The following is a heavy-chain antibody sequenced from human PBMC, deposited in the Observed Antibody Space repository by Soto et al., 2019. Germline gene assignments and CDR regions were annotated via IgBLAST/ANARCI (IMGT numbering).Heavy chain of an antibody. Sequence: GRFLRLCCAASGFTCSGYGMHWVRQARGKGLEWVAVIWYEGSNKYYAASVKGRFTISRENAKNTLYLQMNSLVAEETSVYYCAREEWFVDLFTLPYRPGYYGMAVRGQGTTVTVSS. J-gene: IGHJ6*02. V-gene: IGHV3-33*01. CDR3: AREEWFVDLFTLPYRPGYYGMAV. CDR1: GFTCSGYG. D-gene: IGHD3-10*01. CDR2: IWYEGSNK.